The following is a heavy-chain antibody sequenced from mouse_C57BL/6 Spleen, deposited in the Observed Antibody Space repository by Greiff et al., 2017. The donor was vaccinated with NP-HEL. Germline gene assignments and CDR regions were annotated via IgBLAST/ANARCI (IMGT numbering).Heavy chain of an antibody. CDR2: IYPGSGST. D-gene: IGHD2-5*01. J-gene: IGHJ2*01. CDR1: GYTFTSYW. CDR3: ARSDYSNYVFDY. V-gene: IGHV1-55*01. Sequence: QVQLQQPGAELVKPGASVKMSCKASGYTFTSYWITWVKQRPGQGLEWIGDIYPGSGSTNYNEKFKSKATLTVDTSSSTAYRQLSSLTSEDSAVYYCARSDYSNYVFDYWGQGTTLTVSS.